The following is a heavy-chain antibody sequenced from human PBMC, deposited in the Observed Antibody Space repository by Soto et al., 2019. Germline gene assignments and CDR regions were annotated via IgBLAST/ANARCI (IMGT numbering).Heavy chain of an antibody. CDR2: IDPKSGGT. J-gene: IGHJ4*02. CDR3: ARVSVDVPE. V-gene: IGHV1-2*02. Sequence: QLVQSGAEVKKPGASVRVSCKTSGPTFIAYYIHWVRQAPGQGLEWMGWIDPKSGGTTYEQKFLGRVNMTRDTSINTAYMDRNRLTSDDTAGYYWARVSVDVPEWGQGTRITVSS. CDR1: GPTFIAYY. D-gene: IGHD5-12*01.